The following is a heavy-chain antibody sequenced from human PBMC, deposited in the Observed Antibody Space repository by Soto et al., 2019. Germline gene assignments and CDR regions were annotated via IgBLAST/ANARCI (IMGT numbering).Heavy chain of an antibody. V-gene: IGHV4-59*01. D-gene: IGHD6-25*01. J-gene: IGHJ6*02. CDR2: IFYSGGT. CDR1: GGSMINYY. Sequence: SETLSLTCTVSGGSMINYYCSWIRQPPGKGLEWIAYIFYSGGTKYNPSLESRVIVSVDTSRNQFSLKLSSLTAADTAVYYCARWHSSSGYYGMDGWGQGTTVTVSS. CDR3: ARWHSSSGYYGMDG.